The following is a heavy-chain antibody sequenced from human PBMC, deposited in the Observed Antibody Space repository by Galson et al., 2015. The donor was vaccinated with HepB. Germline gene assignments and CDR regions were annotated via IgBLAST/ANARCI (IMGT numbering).Heavy chain of an antibody. V-gene: IGHV4-39*01. Sequence: ETLSLTCSVSGGSIINNDYYWGWIRQPPGKGLEWIGSIFYTGKTFYNPSLKSRVIISVDRSKIQFSLKLYSVTAADTAVFYCARHGGDDLSSRPHPVDYWGRGTLVTVAS. J-gene: IGHJ4*02. CDR1: GGSIINNDYY. CDR2: IFYTGKT. CDR3: ARHGGDDLSSRPHPVDY. D-gene: IGHD5-24*01.